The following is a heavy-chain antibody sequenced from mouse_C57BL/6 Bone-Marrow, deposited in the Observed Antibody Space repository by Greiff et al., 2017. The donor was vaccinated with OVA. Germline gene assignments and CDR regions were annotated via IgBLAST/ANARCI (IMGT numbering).Heavy chain of an antibody. V-gene: IGHV14-4*01. Sequence: VHVKLSGAELVRPGASVKLSCTASGFNIKDDYMHWVKQRPEQGLVWIGWIDPDNGDTEYVSKLQGKATIAADTSSDTTYLQLSRLTSEDTAVYYCTTWIITTVVAFYWYFDVWGTGTTVTVSS. J-gene: IGHJ1*03. CDR3: TTWIITTVVAFYWYFDV. D-gene: IGHD1-1*01. CDR1: GFNIKDDY. CDR2: IDPDNGDT.